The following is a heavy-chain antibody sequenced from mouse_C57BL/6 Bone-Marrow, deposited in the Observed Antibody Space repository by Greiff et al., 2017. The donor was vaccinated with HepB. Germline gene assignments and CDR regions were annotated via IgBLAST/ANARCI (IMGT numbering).Heavy chain of an antibody. J-gene: IGHJ1*03. D-gene: IGHD1-1*01. Sequence: EVQLVESGGDLVKPGGSLKLSCAASGFTFSSYGMSWVRQTPDKRLEWVATISSGGSYTYYPDSVKGRFTISRDNAKNTLYLQMSSLKSEDTAMYYCARHPITTVEGTYFDVWGTGTTVTVSS. CDR2: ISSGGSYT. CDR3: ARHPITTVEGTYFDV. CDR1: GFTFSSYG. V-gene: IGHV5-6*01.